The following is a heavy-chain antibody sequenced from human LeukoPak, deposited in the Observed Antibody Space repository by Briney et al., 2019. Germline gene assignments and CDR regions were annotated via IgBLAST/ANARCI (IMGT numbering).Heavy chain of an antibody. Sequence: KLQGRVTMTTDTSTSTAYMELRSLISDDTAVYFCARDLRSSSYLMDYWGQGTLVTVSS. J-gene: IGHJ4*02. D-gene: IGHD6-6*01. CDR3: ARDLRSSSYLMDY. V-gene: IGHV1-18*01.